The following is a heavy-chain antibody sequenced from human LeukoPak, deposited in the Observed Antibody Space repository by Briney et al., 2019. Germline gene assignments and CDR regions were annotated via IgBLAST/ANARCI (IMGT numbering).Heavy chain of an antibody. CDR1: GGSISGYY. CDR2: INYSGTT. D-gene: IGHD6-19*01. Sequence: PSETLSLTCTVSGGSISGYYWSWIRQPPGKGLEWIGYINYSGTTHYDPSLKSRVTTSVDTPKNQLSLNLNSVTAADTAVYYCAGTKYWLSFDQWGQGTLVTVSS. V-gene: IGHV4-59*01. CDR3: AGTKYWLSFDQ. J-gene: IGHJ4*02.